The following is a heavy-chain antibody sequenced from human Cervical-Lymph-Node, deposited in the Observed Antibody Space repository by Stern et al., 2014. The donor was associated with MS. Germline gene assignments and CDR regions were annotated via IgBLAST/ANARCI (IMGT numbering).Heavy chain of an antibody. D-gene: IGHD4-23*01. V-gene: IGHV3-33*01. Sequence: VQLVQSGGGVVQPGRSLRLSCAASGFTFSSSGMHWVRQAPGKGLEWLAIIWYDGSNRYYADSVKGRFTISRENSKNTLYLQMNSLRAEDTAVYYCAREGGNTAEYFQHWGQGTLVTVSS. CDR3: AREGGNTAEYFQH. CDR1: GFTFSSSG. J-gene: IGHJ1*01. CDR2: IWYDGSNR.